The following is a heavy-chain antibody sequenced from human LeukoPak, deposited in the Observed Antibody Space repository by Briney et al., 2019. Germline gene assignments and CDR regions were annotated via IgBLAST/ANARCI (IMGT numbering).Heavy chain of an antibody. CDR2: IWYDGTNK. CDR1: GLTFSIYG. V-gene: IGHV3-33*01. Sequence: SGGSLRLSCAASGLTFSIYGMHWVRQAPGKGLEWVAVIWYDGTNKYYGDSVKGRFTISRDNPKNTLYLQMNSLRTEDTAVYYCARSNPQYSRYSTSCLDDWGQGALVTVSS. J-gene: IGHJ4*02. D-gene: IGHD6-13*01. CDR3: ARSNPQYSRYSTSCLDD.